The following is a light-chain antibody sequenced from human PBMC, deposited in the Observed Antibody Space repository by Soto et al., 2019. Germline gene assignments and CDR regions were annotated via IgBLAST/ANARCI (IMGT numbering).Light chain of an antibody. V-gene: IGLV1-44*01. CDR3: AAWDDSLNVYV. J-gene: IGLJ1*01. Sequence: QSVLTQPPSASGTPGQRVTISCSGSSSNIGSNIVNWYQQLPGTAPKLLIYSNNQRPSGVPDRFSGSKSGTSASLAISGLQSEDEADYYCAAWDDSLNVYVFGTGTKVNVL. CDR2: SNN. CDR1: SSNIGSNI.